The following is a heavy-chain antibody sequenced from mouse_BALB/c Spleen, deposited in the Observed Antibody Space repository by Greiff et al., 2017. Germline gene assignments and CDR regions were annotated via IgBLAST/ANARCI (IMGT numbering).Heavy chain of an antibody. CDR3: ARDHDGYFDY. CDR2: ISDGGSYT. Sequence: EVQVVESGGGLVKPGGSLKLSCAASGFTFSDYYMYWVRQTPEKRLEWVATISDGGSYTYYPDSVKGRFTISRDNAKNNLYLQMSSLKSEDTAMYYCARDHDGYFDYWGQGTTLTVSS. J-gene: IGHJ2*01. V-gene: IGHV5-4*02. CDR1: GFTFSDYY. D-gene: IGHD2-3*01.